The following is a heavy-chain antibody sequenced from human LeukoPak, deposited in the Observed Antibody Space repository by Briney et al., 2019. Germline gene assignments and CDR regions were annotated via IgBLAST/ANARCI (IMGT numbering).Heavy chain of an antibody. Sequence: SETLSLTCTVSGGSVSSGSYYWSWVRQPPGKGLEWIGYIYHSGSTYYNPSLKSRVTISVDRSKNQFSLKLSSVTAADTAVYYCARVNGVNWFDPWGQGTLVTVSS. CDR3: ARVNGVNWFDP. D-gene: IGHD2-8*01. V-gene: IGHV4-30-2*01. J-gene: IGHJ5*02. CDR1: GGSVSSGSYY. CDR2: IYHSGST.